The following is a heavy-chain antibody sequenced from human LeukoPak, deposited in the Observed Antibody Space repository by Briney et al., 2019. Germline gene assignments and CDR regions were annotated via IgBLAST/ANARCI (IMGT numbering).Heavy chain of an antibody. CDR1: GFTFSNYD. D-gene: IGHD1-26*01. V-gene: IGHV3-30*03. CDR3: ARYSGIIKTFDY. CDR2: ISHDGSKK. J-gene: IGHJ4*02. Sequence: GGSLRLSCTASGFTFSNYDMHGVRQAPGKGLEWVALISHDGSKKYFADSVKGRFTVSRDNSKNTLYLQLNSLGAEDTAMYYCARYSGIIKTFDYWGQGTLVTVSS.